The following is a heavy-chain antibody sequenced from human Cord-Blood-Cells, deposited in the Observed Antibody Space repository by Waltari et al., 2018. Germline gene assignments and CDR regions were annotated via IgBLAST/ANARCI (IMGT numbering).Heavy chain of an antibody. CDR2: INSDGGST. Sequence: EVQLVESGGGLVQPGGSLRLSCAASGFTLRTYWMHWVRQAPGKGLVWVTRINSDGGSTSYADSVKGRFTISRDNAKNTLYLQMNSLRAEDTAVYYCARVSLGWTGSFDYWGQGTLVTVSS. J-gene: IGHJ4*02. V-gene: IGHV3-74*01. CDR1: GFTLRTYW. CDR3: ARVSLGWTGSFDY. D-gene: IGHD1-1*01.